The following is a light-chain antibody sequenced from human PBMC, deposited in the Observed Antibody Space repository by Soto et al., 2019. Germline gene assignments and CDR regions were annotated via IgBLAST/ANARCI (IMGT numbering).Light chain of an antibody. Sequence: EIVMTQSPATLSVSPGERATLSCRASQSVSVNLAWYQQKPGQPPRLLIYGASTRATGIPARFSGSGSGTEFTLTINSLQSEDFAVYYCQQYGSSPRTFGQGTKVEIK. CDR2: GAS. V-gene: IGKV3-15*01. J-gene: IGKJ1*01. CDR1: QSVSVN. CDR3: QQYGSSPRT.